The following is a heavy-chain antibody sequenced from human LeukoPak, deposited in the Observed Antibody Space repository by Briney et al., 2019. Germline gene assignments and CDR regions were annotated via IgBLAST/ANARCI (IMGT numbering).Heavy chain of an antibody. CDR2: INPSGGST. Sequence: GASVKVSCKASGYTFTSYYMHWVRQAPGQGLEWMGIINPSGGSTSYAQKFQGRVTMTRDTSTSTVYMELSSLRSEDTAVYYCARHAKGWLSSWSPFDYWGQGTLVTVSS. D-gene: IGHD6-13*01. V-gene: IGHV1-46*01. J-gene: IGHJ4*02. CDR1: GYTFTSYY. CDR3: ARHAKGWLSSWSPFDY.